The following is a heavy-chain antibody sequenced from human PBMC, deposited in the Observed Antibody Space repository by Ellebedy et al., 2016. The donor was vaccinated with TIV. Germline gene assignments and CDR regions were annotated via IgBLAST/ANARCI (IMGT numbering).Heavy chain of an antibody. V-gene: IGHV3-23*01. J-gene: IGHJ4*02. CDR2: ISRNGGGT. Sequence: PGGSLRLSCAASGFTFSIYAMGWVRHAPGKGLEWVSTISRNGGGTYYAGSVEGRFTISRDKSNNTLWLQMSGLRAEDTDRYFCAKELGIERQWGFDYWGQGTLVTVSS. D-gene: IGHD1-26*01. CDR1: GFTFSIYA. CDR3: AKELGIERQWGFDY.